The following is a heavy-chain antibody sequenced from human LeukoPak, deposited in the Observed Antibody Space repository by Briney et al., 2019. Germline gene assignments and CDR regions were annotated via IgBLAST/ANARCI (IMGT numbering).Heavy chain of an antibody. CDR3: ASVGTTVTSSDY. J-gene: IGHJ4*02. CDR2: IYYSGST. D-gene: IGHD4-17*01. CDR1: GGSISSSSYY. V-gene: IGHV4-39*01. Sequence: SETLSLTCTVSGGSISSSSYYWGWIRQPPGEGLEWIGSIYYSGSTYYNPPLKSRVTISVDMSKNQFSLNLSSVTAADTAVYYCASVGTTVTSSDYWGQGTLVTVSS.